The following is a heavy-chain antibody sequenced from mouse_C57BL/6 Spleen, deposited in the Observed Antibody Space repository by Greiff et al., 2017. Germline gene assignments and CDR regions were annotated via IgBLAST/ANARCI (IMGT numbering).Heavy chain of an antibody. CDR2: INPNNGGT. Sequence: VQLQQSGPELVKPGASVKIPCKASGYTFTDYNMDWVKQSHGKSLEWIGDINPNNGGTIYNQKFKGKATLTVDKSSSTAYMELRSLTSEDTAVYYCARTRYYGSSLWYFDVWGTGTTVTVSS. V-gene: IGHV1-18*01. CDR1: GYTFTDYN. D-gene: IGHD1-1*01. CDR3: ARTRYYGSSLWYFDV. J-gene: IGHJ1*03.